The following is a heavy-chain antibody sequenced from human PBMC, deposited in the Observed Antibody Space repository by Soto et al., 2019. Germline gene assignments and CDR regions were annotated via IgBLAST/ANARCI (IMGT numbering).Heavy chain of an antibody. Sequence: SLRLSCAASGFIFSDYYMTWIRQAPGKGLEWVSHISSSGITISYADSVKGRFTISRDNANNSLYLLMDSLRADDTAVYYCARGNRGFGFWFDSWGQGTPVTVSS. CDR2: ISSSGITI. CDR1: GFIFSDYY. D-gene: IGHD3-16*01. CDR3: ARGNRGFGFWFDS. J-gene: IGHJ5*01. V-gene: IGHV3-11*01.